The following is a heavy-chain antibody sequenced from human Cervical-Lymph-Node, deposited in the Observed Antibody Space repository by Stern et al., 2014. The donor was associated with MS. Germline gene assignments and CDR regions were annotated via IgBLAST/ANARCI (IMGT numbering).Heavy chain of an antibody. CDR3: ARGSHYFDY. V-gene: IGHV1-18*04. CDR2: ISAYNGNT. D-gene: IGHD2-15*01. J-gene: IGHJ4*02. Sequence: QVQLGQSGAEVKKPGASVRVSCKASGYTFTDYAFSWVRQAPGQGLEWLGWISAYNGNTYYVQSFQDRVTMTTDTSTNTAYMELRHLRSNDTALYYCARGSHYFDYWAQGTLVTVSS. CDR1: GYTFTDYA.